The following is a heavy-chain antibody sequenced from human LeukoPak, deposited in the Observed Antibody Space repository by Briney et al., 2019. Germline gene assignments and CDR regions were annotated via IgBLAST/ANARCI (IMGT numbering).Heavy chain of an antibody. CDR1: GFTLSTNS. D-gene: IGHD6-25*01. CDR3: ARETATRFDY. V-gene: IGHV3-21*01. Sequence: GGSLRLSCAASGFTLSTNSLTWFGQAPGKGLEWVSSISSSSAYIYYADSVKGRFTISRDNAKNSLYLQMNSLRAEDMAVYYCARETATRFDYWGQGTLVTVSS. CDR2: ISSSSAYI. J-gene: IGHJ4*02.